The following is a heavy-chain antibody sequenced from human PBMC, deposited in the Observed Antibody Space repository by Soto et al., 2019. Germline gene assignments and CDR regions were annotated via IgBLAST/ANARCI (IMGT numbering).Heavy chain of an antibody. Sequence: QVQLVESGGGVVQPGRSLRLSCAASGFTFSSYAMHWVRQAPGKGLEWVAVISYDGSNKYYADSVKGRFTISRDNSKNTLYLQMNRLRAEDTAVYYCARDLGYYDSSGYYGGGYFDYWGQGTLVTVSS. J-gene: IGHJ4*02. CDR2: ISYDGSNK. V-gene: IGHV3-30-3*01. CDR1: GFTFSSYA. CDR3: ARDLGYYDSSGYYGGGYFDY. D-gene: IGHD3-22*01.